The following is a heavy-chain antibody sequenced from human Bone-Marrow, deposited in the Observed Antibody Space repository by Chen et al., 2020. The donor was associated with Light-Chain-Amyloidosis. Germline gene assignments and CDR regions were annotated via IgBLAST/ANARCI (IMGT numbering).Heavy chain of an antibody. J-gene: IGHJ6*02. D-gene: IGHD6-6*01. CDR1: GFTFDDYA. V-gene: IGHV3-9*01. Sequence: EVQLLESGGGVVQPGGSLRHSCAASGFTFDDYAMHWVRQPPGKGLEWVSSISWNSGSIDYADSVKGRFTISRDNAKNSLYLQMNTLRTEDTALYYCARGTIRPQKLALYYYYGMDVWGQGTTVTVSS. CDR2: ISWNSGSI. CDR3: ARGTIRPQKLALYYYYGMDV.